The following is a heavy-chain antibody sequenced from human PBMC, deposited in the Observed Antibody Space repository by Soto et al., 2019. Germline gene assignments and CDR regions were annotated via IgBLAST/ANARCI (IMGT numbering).Heavy chain of an antibody. V-gene: IGHV3-7*03. Sequence: GGSLSLSCAASGFTFTTYWMSWVRQAPGKGLEWVANIRQDGGAQYYVDSVKGRFTISRDNAKNSVYLQMDSLRAEDTAVYYCVRGGHGSGSYLGSSWGQGILVTVSS. CDR1: GFTFTTYW. CDR2: IRQDGGAQ. J-gene: IGHJ5*02. CDR3: VRGGHGSGSYLGSS. D-gene: IGHD3-10*01.